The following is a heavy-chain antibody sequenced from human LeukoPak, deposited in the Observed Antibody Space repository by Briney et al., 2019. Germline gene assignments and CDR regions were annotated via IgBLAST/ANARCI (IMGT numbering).Heavy chain of an antibody. CDR1: GGSISSGGYS. D-gene: IGHD3-16*01. CDR3: TRGAGWLIDY. CDR2: IYHSGST. J-gene: IGHJ4*02. Sequence: SETLSLTCAVSGGSISSGGYSWSWIRQPPGKGLEWTGYIYHSGSTYYNPSLKSRVTISVDRSKNQFSLKLSSVTAADTAVYYCTRGAGWLIDYWGQGILVTVSS. V-gene: IGHV4-30-2*01.